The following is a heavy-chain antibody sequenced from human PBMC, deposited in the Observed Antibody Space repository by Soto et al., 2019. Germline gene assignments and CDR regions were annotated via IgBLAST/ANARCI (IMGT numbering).Heavy chain of an antibody. D-gene: IGHD3-3*01. V-gene: IGHV1-69*13. Sequence: SVKVSCKASGGTFSSYAISWVRQAPGQGLEWMGGIIPIFGTANYAQKFQGRVTITADESTSTAYMELSSLRSEDTAVYYCARPPRDYDFWSGYYYGMDVWGQRTTVNVS. CDR2: IIPIFGTA. J-gene: IGHJ6*02. CDR1: GGTFSSYA. CDR3: ARPPRDYDFWSGYYYGMDV.